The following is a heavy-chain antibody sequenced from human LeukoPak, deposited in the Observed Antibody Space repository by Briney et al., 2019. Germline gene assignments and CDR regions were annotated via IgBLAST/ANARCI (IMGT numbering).Heavy chain of an antibody. J-gene: IGHJ6*02. D-gene: IGHD6-13*01. Sequence: ASVKVSCKASGYTFTGYYMHWVRQAPGQGLEWMGWINPNSGGTNYAQKFQGRVTMTRDTSISTAYMELSSLRSEDTAVYYCARGLSSSWYLYYYYYGMDVWGQGTTVTVSS. CDR2: INPNSGGT. CDR3: ARGLSSSWYLYYYYYGMDV. V-gene: IGHV1-2*02. CDR1: GYTFTGYY.